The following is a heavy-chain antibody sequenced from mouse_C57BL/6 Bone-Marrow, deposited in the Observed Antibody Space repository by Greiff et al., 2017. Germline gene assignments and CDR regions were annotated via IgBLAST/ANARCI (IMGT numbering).Heavy chain of an antibody. CDR2: FHPYNDDT. J-gene: IGHJ1*03. V-gene: IGHV1-47*01. CDR3: ARTGDSNFGYWYFDV. CDR1: GYTFTTYP. D-gene: IGHD2-5*01. Sequence: QVQLQQSGAELVKPGASVKMSCKASGYTFTTYPIEWMKQNHGKSLEWIGNFHPYNDDTKYNEKFKGKATLTVEKSSSTVYLELSRLTSDDSAVYYCARTGDSNFGYWYFDVWGTGTTVTVSS.